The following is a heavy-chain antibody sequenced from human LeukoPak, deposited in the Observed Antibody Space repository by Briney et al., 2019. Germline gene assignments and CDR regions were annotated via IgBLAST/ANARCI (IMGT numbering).Heavy chain of an antibody. V-gene: IGHV3-30*02. CDR2: IRYDGSNK. CDR3: AKEHSSSWYVGAY. CDR1: GFTFSSYG. Sequence: GGSLRLSCAASGFTFSSYGMHWVRQAPGKGLEWVAFIRYDGSNKYYADSVKGRFTISRDNSKNTLYLQMNSLRAEDTAVYYCAKEHSSSWYVGAYWGQGTLVTVSS. J-gene: IGHJ4*02. D-gene: IGHD6-13*01.